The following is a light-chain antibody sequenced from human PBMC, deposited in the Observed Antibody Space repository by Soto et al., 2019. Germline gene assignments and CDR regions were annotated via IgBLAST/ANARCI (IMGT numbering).Light chain of an antibody. J-gene: IGKJ5*01. CDR1: QSVSSSY. CDR3: QQRSNWQVT. Sequence: EIVLTQSPGTLSLSPGERATLSCRASQSVSSSYLAWYQQKPGQAPRLLIYGASSRATGSPDRFSGSGSGTDFTLTISSLEPEDFALYYCQQRSNWQVTFGQGTRLEIK. CDR2: GAS. V-gene: IGKV3D-20*02.